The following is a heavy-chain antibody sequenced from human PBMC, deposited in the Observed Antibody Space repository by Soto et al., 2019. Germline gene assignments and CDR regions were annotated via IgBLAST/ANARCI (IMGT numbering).Heavy chain of an antibody. J-gene: IGHJ5*02. CDR2: IYYAGTT. CDR1: GGSLSNYY. D-gene: IGHD2-2*01. CDR3: ARVPDR. V-gene: IGHV4-59*12. Sequence: PSETLSLTCTVSGGSLSNYYWSWTRQPPGKGLEWIGYIYYAGTTTYNPSLKSRVTISLDTSKNQFSLKLDSVTAADTAVYYCARVPDRWGQGTLVTVS.